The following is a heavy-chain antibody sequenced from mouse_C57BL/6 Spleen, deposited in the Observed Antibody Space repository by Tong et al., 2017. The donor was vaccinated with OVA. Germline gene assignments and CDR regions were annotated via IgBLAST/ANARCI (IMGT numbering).Heavy chain of an antibody. D-gene: IGHD4-1*01. V-gene: IGHV5-4*02. CDR3: ARDWDFDY. J-gene: IGHJ2*01. Sequence: EVQLVESGGGLVKPGGSLKLSCAASGFTFSDYYMYWVRQTPEKRLEWVATISDGGSTYYPDSVKGRFTISRDNARNILYLQMSSLKSEDTAMYYCARDWDFDYWGQGTTLTVSS. CDR2: ISDGGST. CDR1: GFTFSDYY.